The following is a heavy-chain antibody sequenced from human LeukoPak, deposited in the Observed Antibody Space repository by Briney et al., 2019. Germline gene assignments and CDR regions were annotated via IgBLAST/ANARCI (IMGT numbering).Heavy chain of an antibody. CDR2: ISWNSGSI. CDR3: ARDLEVRGVIIAALY. J-gene: IGHJ4*02. Sequence: PGGSLRLSCAASGFTFDDYAMHWVRQAPGKGLEWVSGISWNSGSIGYADSVKGRFTISRDNAKNSLYLQMNSLRAEDTAVYYCARDLEVRGVIIAALYWGQGTLVTVSS. V-gene: IGHV3-9*01. D-gene: IGHD3-10*01. CDR1: GFTFDDYA.